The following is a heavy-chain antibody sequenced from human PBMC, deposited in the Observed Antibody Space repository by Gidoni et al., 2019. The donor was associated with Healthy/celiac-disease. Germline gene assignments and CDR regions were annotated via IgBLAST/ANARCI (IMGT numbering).Heavy chain of an antibody. Sequence: EVQLVESGGGLVKPGGSLRLSCAASGFTFINAWMSWVRQAPGKGLEWVGRIKSKTDGGTTDYAAPVKGRFTISRDDSKNTLYLQMNSLKTEDTAVYYCTTDRDPETMYYFDYWGQGTLVTVSS. CDR3: TTDRDPETMYYFDY. V-gene: IGHV3-15*01. CDR1: GFTFINAW. D-gene: IGHD3-10*01. J-gene: IGHJ4*02. CDR2: IKSKTDGGTT.